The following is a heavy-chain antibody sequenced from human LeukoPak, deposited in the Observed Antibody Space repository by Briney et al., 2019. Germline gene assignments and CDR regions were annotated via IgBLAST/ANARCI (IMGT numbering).Heavy chain of an antibody. D-gene: IGHD3-9*01. V-gene: IGHV3-30*03. CDR1: GFTLSSYG. CDR3: ARGPIANYDILTGYYRTRGSEILDY. Sequence: PGRSLRLSCAASGFTLSSYGMHWVRQAPGKGLEWVAVISYDGSNKYYADSVKGRFTISRDNSKNTLYLQMNSLRAEDTAVYYCARGPIANYDILTGYYRTRGSEILDYWGQGTLVTVSS. J-gene: IGHJ4*02. CDR2: ISYDGSNK.